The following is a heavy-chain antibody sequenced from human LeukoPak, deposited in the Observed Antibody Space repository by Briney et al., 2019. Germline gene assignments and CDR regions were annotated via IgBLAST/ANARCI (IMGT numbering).Heavy chain of an antibody. CDR1: GFTFSSYW. CDR2: ISSSGSTI. V-gene: IGHV3-48*04. CDR3: AELGITMIGGV. Sequence: SWGVLRLSCAASGFTFSSYWMHWVRQAPGKGLEWVSYISSSGSTIYYADSVKGRLTISRDNAKNSLYLQMNSLRAEDTAVYYCAELGITMIGGVWGKGTTVTISS. D-gene: IGHD3-10*02. J-gene: IGHJ6*04.